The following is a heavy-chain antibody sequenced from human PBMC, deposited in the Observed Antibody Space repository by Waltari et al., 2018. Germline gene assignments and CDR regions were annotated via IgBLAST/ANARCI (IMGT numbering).Heavy chain of an antibody. J-gene: IGHJ2*01. V-gene: IGHV3-7*01. CDR2: RNPVGGAI. CDR3: ARDYLFFDL. D-gene: IGHD1-26*01. Sequence: EEQLVESGGGLVQPGGSLRLSCAASGFTFRSSWMSWVRQAPGKGLEWVANRNPVGGAIFYVDSVKGRFTISRDNAKNSLFLQMDNLRAEDTAVYYCARDYLFFDLWGRGTLVSVSS. CDR1: GFTFRSSW.